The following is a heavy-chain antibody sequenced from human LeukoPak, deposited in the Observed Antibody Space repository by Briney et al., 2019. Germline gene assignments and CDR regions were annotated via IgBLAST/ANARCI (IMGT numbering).Heavy chain of an antibody. V-gene: IGHV1-69*13. Sequence: VASVKVPCKASGGTFSSYAISWVRQAPGQGLEWMGGIIPIFGTANYAQKFQGRVTITADESTSTAYMELSSLRSEDTAVYYCTRRFVCSSTRCYTGDDYFDYWGQGTLVTVSS. CDR1: GGTFSSYA. J-gene: IGHJ4*02. CDR2: IIPIFGTA. D-gene: IGHD2-2*02. CDR3: TRRFVCSSTRCYTGDDYFDY.